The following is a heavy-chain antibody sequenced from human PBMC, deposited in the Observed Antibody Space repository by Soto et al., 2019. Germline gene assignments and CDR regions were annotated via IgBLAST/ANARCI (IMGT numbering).Heavy chain of an antibody. Sequence: GGSLRLSCAASGFTFSNAWMSWVRQAPGKGLEWVGRIKSKTDGGTTDYAAPVKGRFTISRDDSKNTLYLQMNSLKTEDTAVYYCTTHQQQWLVHFDYWGQGTLVSVSS. CDR3: TTHQQQWLVHFDY. V-gene: IGHV3-15*01. CDR2: IKSKTDGGTT. J-gene: IGHJ4*02. D-gene: IGHD6-19*01. CDR1: GFTFSNAW.